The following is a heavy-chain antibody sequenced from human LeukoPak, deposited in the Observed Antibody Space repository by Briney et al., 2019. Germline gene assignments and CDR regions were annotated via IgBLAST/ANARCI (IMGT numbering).Heavy chain of an antibody. CDR3: AKDLAIAARPVFDY. J-gene: IGHJ4*02. CDR1: GFTFSGYA. CDR2: VTGSGDAT. Sequence: GGSLRLSCAAFGFTFSGYALTWVRQAPGKGLEWVSTVTGSGDATYYADSVTGRFTISRDNSQNMLYLQMNSLRAEDTARYYCAKDLAIAARPVFDYWGRGTLVTVSS. V-gene: IGHV3-23*01. D-gene: IGHD6-6*01.